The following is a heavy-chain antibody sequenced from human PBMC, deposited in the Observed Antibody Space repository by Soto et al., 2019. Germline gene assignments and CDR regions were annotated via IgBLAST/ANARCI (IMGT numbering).Heavy chain of an antibody. J-gene: IGHJ4*02. D-gene: IGHD3-3*01. CDR1: GFTFSSSA. Sequence: QVQLVESGVGVVQPGRSLRLSCAASGFTFSSSAMHWVRQAPGKGLEWVAVISYDGSNKYYADSVKGRFTISRDNSKNTLYLQMNSLRAEDTAVYYCARDKRDLRFLEWSYYFDYWGQGTLVTVSS. V-gene: IGHV3-30-3*01. CDR3: ARDKRDLRFLEWSYYFDY. CDR2: ISYDGSNK.